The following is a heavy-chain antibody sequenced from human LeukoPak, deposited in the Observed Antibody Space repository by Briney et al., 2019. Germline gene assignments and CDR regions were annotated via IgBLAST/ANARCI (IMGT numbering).Heavy chain of an antibody. CDR2: ISSSSSYI. CDR3: ARETPILSGYSFDY. Sequence: PSETLSLTCAVYGGSFSGYYWSWIRQAPGKGLEWVSSISSSSSYIYYADSVKGRFTISRDNAKNSLYLQMNSLRAEDTAVYYCARETPILSGYSFDYWGQGTLVTVSS. J-gene: IGHJ4*02. CDR1: GGSFSGYY. D-gene: IGHD5-18*01. V-gene: IGHV3-21*01.